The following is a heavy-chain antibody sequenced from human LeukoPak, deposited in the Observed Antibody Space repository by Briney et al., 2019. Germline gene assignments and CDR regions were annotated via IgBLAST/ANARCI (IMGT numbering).Heavy chain of an antibody. V-gene: IGHV3-74*01. D-gene: IGHD6-19*01. Sequence: GGSLRLSCAASGFNLSSYWMHWVRQAPGKGLVWVSRINSDGRSTSYGDYVKGRFTISRDNAKNTLCLQMNSLRAEDTAVYYCARDFGVAGTPGIYYYYYYMDVWGKGTTVTVSS. CDR2: INSDGRST. J-gene: IGHJ6*03. CDR3: ARDFGVAGTPGIYYYYYYMDV. CDR1: GFNLSSYW.